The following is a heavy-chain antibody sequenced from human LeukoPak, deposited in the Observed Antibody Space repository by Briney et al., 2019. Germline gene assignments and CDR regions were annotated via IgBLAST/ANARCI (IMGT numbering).Heavy chain of an antibody. CDR1: GFNSDDNA. V-gene: IGHV3-9*01. Sequence: GGSLILFCATTGFNSDDNAMHWGRQAPGETVQEFSGINWARYIEYYADSVRGRFTISRHNAKNSLYLQMNSLRPEDTALYYCVKDNVASSCVDCPLGAAIDVWGPGTMVTVSS. D-gene: IGHD2-21*01. J-gene: IGHJ3*01. CDR2: INWARYIE. CDR3: VKDNVASSCVDCPLGAAIDV.